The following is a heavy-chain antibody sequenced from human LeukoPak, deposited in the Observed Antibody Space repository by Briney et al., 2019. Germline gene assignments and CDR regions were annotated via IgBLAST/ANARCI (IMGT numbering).Heavy chain of an antibody. CDR1: GFTFSDYY. Sequence: GGSLRLSCAASGFTFSDYYMSWIRQAPGKGLEGVSYISSSGRTIYYADSVKGRFTISRDNAKNSLYLQMNSLRAEDTAVYYCARGRIAARRYYYMDVWGKGTTVTVSS. V-gene: IGHV3-11*01. CDR2: ISSSGRTI. CDR3: ARGRIAARRYYYMDV. J-gene: IGHJ6*03. D-gene: IGHD6-6*01.